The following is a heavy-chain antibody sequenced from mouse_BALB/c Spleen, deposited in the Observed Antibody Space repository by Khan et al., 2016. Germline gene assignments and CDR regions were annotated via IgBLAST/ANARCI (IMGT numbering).Heavy chain of an antibody. CDR3: TRQSGSWFAY. Sequence: EVKLEESGGGLVQPGGSMKLSCAASGFTFSDAWMDWVRQSPEKGLEWVAEIRNTANNLATYYAESVKGRFTISGDDSKNSVYLQMNSLRAEDTGIYYCTRQSGSWFAYWGQGTLVTVSA. J-gene: IGHJ3*01. D-gene: IGHD4-1*01. CDR1: GFTFSDAW. CDR2: IRNTANNLAT. V-gene: IGHV6-6*01.